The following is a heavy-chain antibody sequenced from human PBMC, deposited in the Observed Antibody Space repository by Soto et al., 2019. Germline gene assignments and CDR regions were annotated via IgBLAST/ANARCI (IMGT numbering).Heavy chain of an antibody. Sequence: SETLSLTCAVYGGSFSGYYWSWIRQPPGKGLEWIGEINHSGSTNYNPSLKSRVTISVDTSKNQFSLKLSSVTAADTAVYYCARSVGDYIWGSYRSLDPWGQGTLVTVSS. D-gene: IGHD3-16*02. CDR1: GGSFSGYY. CDR3: ARSVGDYIWGSYRSLDP. J-gene: IGHJ5*02. CDR2: INHSGST. V-gene: IGHV4-34*01.